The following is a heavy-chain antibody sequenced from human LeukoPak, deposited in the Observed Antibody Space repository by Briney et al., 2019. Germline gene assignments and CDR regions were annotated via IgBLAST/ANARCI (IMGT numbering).Heavy chain of an antibody. J-gene: IGHJ6*02. CDR2: ISYDGSEK. Sequence: PGGSLRLSCAASGFNFSATYMTWIRQAPGKGLEWVAVISYDGSEKYYADSVRGRFTISRDNSKNSFCLQMNSLRAEDTAVYYCARDYAISPWLGGHYYYGMDVWGQGTTVTVSS. CDR1: GFNFSATY. D-gene: IGHD6-19*01. CDR3: ARDYAISPWLGGHYYYGMDV. V-gene: IGHV3-30*03.